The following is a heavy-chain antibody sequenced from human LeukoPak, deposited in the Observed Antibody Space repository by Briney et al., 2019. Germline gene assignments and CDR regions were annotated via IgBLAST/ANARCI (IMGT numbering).Heavy chain of an antibody. V-gene: IGHV4-34*01. D-gene: IGHD3-10*01. CDR2: INHSGST. CDR3: ARERSAYYYGSVSYYPPPSRSRYYYYYMDV. CDR1: GGSFSGYY. Sequence: PSETLSLTCAVYGGSFSGYYWSWIRQPPGKGLEWIGEINHSGSTNYNASVKSRVTISVDTSKNTLSLKLSSVTAADTAVYYCARERSAYYYGSVSYYPPPSRSRYYYYYMDVWGKGTTVTVSS. J-gene: IGHJ6*03.